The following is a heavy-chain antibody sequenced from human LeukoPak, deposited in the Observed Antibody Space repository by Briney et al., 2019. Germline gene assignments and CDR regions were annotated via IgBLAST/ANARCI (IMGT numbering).Heavy chain of an antibody. V-gene: IGHV1-18*04. J-gene: IGHJ3*02. CDR1: GYTFTGYY. D-gene: IGHD3-3*01. CDR2: ISAYNGNT. Sequence: ASVKASCKASGYTFTGYYMHWVRQAPGQGLEWMGWISAYNGNTNYAQKLQGRVTMTTDTSTSTAYMELRSLRSDDTAVYYCARDVGQYYDFWSGYYDDAFDIWGQGTMVTVSS. CDR3: ARDVGQYYDFWSGYYDDAFDI.